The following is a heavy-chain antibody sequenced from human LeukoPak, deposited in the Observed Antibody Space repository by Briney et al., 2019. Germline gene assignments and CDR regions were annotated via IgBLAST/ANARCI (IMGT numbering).Heavy chain of an antibody. Sequence: GASVKVSCKASGGTFSSYAISWVRQAPGQGLEWMGGIIPIFGTANYAQKFQGRVTITADESTSTAYMELSSLRSEDTAVYYCARDLPEVPAAPGYYYYMDVWGKGTTVTVSS. CDR3: ARDLPEVPAAPGYYYYMDV. CDR1: GGTFSSYA. D-gene: IGHD2-2*01. CDR2: IIPIFGTA. J-gene: IGHJ6*03. V-gene: IGHV1-69*13.